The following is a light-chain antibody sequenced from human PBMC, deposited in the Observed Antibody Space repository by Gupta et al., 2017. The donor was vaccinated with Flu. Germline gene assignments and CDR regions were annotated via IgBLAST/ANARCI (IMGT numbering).Light chain of an antibody. CDR3: SSHTSSSTWV. Sequence: QSALTQPASVSGSPGQSITISCTGTSSDVGGYDYVAWFHHHAGKARKLVVYEVSHRSSGVSNRFSGSKSGNTASLTISGLQEEDEADYYCSSHTSSSTWVFGGGTKLTVL. CDR2: EVS. V-gene: IGLV2-14*01. CDR1: SSDVGGYDY. J-gene: IGLJ3*02.